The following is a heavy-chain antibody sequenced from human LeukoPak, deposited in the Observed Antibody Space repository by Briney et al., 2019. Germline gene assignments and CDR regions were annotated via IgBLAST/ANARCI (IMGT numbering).Heavy chain of an antibody. CDR3: ARDGYYGSGSYFSYYYYMDV. Sequence: ASVKVSCKASGYTFTGYYMHWVRQAPGQGLEWMGWINPNSGGTNYAQKFQGRVTMTRDTSISTAYMELSRLRSDDTAVYYCARDGYYGSGSYFSYYYYMDVWGKGTTVTISS. CDR2: INPNSGGT. D-gene: IGHD3-10*01. CDR1: GYTFTGYY. J-gene: IGHJ6*03. V-gene: IGHV1-2*02.